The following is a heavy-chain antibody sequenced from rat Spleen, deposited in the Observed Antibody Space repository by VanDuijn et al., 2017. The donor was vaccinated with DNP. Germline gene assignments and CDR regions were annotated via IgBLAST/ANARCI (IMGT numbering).Heavy chain of an antibody. D-gene: IGHD1-4*01. V-gene: IGHV5-22*01. Sequence: EVLLVETGGGLVQPGRSLKLSCVASGFTFNNYWMTWIRQAPKKGLELVAYISYESSSTYHGDSVKGRFTISRDNAESTLYLQMDSLRSEDTATYYCATSPGPNWFAYWGQGTLVTVSS. J-gene: IGHJ3*01. CDR3: ATSPGPNWFAY. CDR1: GFTFNNYW. CDR2: ISYESSST.